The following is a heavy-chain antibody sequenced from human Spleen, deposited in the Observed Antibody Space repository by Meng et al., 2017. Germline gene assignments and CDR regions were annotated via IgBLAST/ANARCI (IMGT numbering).Heavy chain of an antibody. CDR1: GYTFSRYD. CDR2: MNPNSGNT. Sequence: VQLVQSGAEVKKPGASGKVSCKASGYTFSRYDINWVRQAAGQGLEWMGWMNPNSGNTGYAQNIQGRVTMTRDTSTGTAYMELSSLRSEDTAVYYCARVGPHAFDIWGQGTMVTVSS. V-gene: IGHV1-8*01. CDR3: ARVGPHAFDI. J-gene: IGHJ3*02.